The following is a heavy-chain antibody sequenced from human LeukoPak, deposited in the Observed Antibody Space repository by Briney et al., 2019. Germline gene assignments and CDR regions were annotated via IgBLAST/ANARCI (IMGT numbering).Heavy chain of an antibody. CDR2: IRSSGDAI. CDR1: GFTFSRYI. J-gene: IGHJ4*02. D-gene: IGHD3-3*01. Sequence: GGSLRLSCAAFGFTFSRYIMNWVRQAPGKGLEWVSYIRSSGDAIYYADSVKGRFTISRDDARNSLYLQMNSLRDEDTAVYYCARETEALDFWGQGTVVTVSS. V-gene: IGHV3-48*02. CDR3: ARETEALDF.